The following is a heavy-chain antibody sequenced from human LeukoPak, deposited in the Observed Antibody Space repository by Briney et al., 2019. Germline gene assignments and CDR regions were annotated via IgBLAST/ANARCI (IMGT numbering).Heavy chain of an antibody. V-gene: IGHV3-33*01. CDR1: GFTFSSYG. D-gene: IGHD3-10*01. CDR2: IWYDGSNK. J-gene: IGHJ4*02. Sequence: GRSLRLSCAASGFTFSSYGMHWVRQAPGKGLEWVAVIWYDGSNKYYADSVKGRFTISRDNSKNTLYLQMNSLRAEDTAVYYCARNAIYGSGSLLLDYWGQGTLVTVSS. CDR3: ARNAIYGSGSLLLDY.